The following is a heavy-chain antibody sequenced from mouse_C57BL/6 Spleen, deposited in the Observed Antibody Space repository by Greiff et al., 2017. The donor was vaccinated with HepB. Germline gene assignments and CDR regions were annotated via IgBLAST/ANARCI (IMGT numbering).Heavy chain of an antibody. J-gene: IGHJ3*01. CDR1: GFTFSSYG. Sequence: EVKLMESGGDLVKPGGSLKLSCAASGFTFSSYGMSWVRQTPDKRLEWVATISSGGSYTYYPDSVKGRFTISRDNAKNTLYLQMSSLKSEDTAMYYCARQEGGNLNPYWGQGTLVTVSA. CDR3: ARQEGGNLNPY. V-gene: IGHV5-6*01. D-gene: IGHD2-1*01. CDR2: ISSGGSYT.